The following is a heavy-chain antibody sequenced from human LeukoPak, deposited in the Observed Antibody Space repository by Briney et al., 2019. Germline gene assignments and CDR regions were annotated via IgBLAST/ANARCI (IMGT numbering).Heavy chain of an antibody. CDR2: INWNGGST. D-gene: IGHD3-22*01. J-gene: IGHJ4*02. CDR1: GGSISSYY. V-gene: IGHV3-20*01. CDR3: ARDPLGGSGYYDY. Sequence: PSETLSLTCTVSGGSISSYYWSWVRQAPGKGLEWVSGINWNGGSTGYADSVKGRFTISRDNAKNSLYLQMNSLRAEDAALYHCARDPLGGSGYYDYWGQGTLVTVSS.